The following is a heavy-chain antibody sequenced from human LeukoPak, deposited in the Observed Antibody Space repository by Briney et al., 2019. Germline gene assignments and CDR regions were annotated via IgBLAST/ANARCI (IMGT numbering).Heavy chain of an antibody. CDR1: GYSFTSYW. CDR2: IYPGDSDT. Sequence: GESLKISCKGSGYSFTSYWIGWVRQMPGKGLEWMGIIYPGDSDTRYSPSFQGQVTISADKSISTAYLQWSSLKASDTAIYYCARHLYYGTGSYYEDYWGQGTLVTVSS. CDR3: ARHLYYGTGSYYEDY. V-gene: IGHV5-51*01. J-gene: IGHJ4*02. D-gene: IGHD3-10*01.